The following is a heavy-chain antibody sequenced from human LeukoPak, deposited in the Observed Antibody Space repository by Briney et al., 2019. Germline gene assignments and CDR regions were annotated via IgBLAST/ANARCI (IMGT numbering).Heavy chain of an antibody. Sequence: SETLSLTFAVYGGSFSGYYWSWIRQPPGKGLEWVGEINHSGSTNYNPSVKSRVTISVDPSKNQFSLKLSSVTAADTAVYYCARGPDIVVVPATDYYFDYWGQGTLVTVSS. CDR3: ARGPDIVVVPATDYYFDY. CDR1: GGSFSGYY. D-gene: IGHD2-2*01. CDR2: INHSGST. V-gene: IGHV4-34*01. J-gene: IGHJ4*02.